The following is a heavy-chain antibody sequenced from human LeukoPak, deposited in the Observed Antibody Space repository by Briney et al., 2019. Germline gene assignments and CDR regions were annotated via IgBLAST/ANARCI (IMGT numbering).Heavy chain of an antibody. CDR3: ARDPAPHLGMGAPRAYYYYYMDV. CDR1: GGSISTYY. CDR2: VYYSGST. V-gene: IGHV4-59*12. D-gene: IGHD3-16*01. Sequence: SETLSLTCTVSGGSISTYYWSWIRQPPGKGLEWIGYVYYSGSTYYNPSLKSRVTISVDTSKNQFSLKLSSVTAADTAVYYCARDPAPHLGMGAPRAYYYYYMDVWGKGTTVTVSS. J-gene: IGHJ6*03.